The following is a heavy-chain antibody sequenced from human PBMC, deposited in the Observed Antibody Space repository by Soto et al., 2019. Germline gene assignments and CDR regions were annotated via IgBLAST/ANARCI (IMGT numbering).Heavy chain of an antibody. CDR2: IRNKVNTYQT. Sequence: EVQLVESGGGLVQPGGSLRLSCAASGFTFSEHYMDWVRQAPGKGLDWVGRIRNKVNTYQTEYATSVKGRFTISRDDSENSLFLQMNSLKTEDTALYYCVRVRGAGYCDYWGQGTLVTVSS. V-gene: IGHV3-72*01. J-gene: IGHJ4*02. D-gene: IGHD6-13*01. CDR3: VRVRGAGYCDY. CDR1: GFTFSEHY.